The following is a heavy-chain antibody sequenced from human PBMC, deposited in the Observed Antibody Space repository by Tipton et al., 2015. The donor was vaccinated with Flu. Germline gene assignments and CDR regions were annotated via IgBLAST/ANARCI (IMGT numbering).Heavy chain of an antibody. D-gene: IGHD3-10*01. CDR3: ARGPGGDPGTGRGQYFGLDV. J-gene: IGHJ6*02. Sequence: TLSLTCTVSGGSMNNYFWSWIRQRPGKGLEWIGYIYYGGSTDYNPSLKSRLSISQDTSKNQIFLALASVTAADSAIYFCARGPGGDPGTGRGQYFGLDVWGQGASVTVSS. V-gene: IGHV4-59*01. CDR1: GGSMNNYF. CDR2: IYYGGST.